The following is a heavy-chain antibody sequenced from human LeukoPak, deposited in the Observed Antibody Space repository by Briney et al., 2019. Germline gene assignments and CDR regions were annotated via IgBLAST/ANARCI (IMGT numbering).Heavy chain of an antibody. CDR2: IIPIFGTA. Sequence: ASVKVSCKASGGTFSGYAISWVRQAPGQGLEWMGGIIPIFGTANYAQKFQGRVTMTRNTSISTAYMELSSLRSEDTAVYYCARDPRGPIGYDSSGRDTFDYWGQGTLVTVSS. CDR3: ARDPRGPIGYDSSGRDTFDY. V-gene: IGHV1-69*05. J-gene: IGHJ4*02. D-gene: IGHD3-22*01. CDR1: GGTFSGYA.